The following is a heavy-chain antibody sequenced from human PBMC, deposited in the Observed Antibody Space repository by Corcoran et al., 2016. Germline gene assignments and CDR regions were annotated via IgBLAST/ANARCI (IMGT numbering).Heavy chain of an antibody. J-gene: IGHJ6*02. CDR1: GGSFSGYY. Sequence: QVQLQESGPGLVKPSETLSLTCAVYGGSFSGYYWSWIRQPPGKGLEWIGEINHSGSTNYNPSLKSRVTISVDTSKNQFSLKLSSVTAADTAVYYCARGTAARSGGYGMDVWGQGTTVTVSS. D-gene: IGHD6-6*01. CDR3: ARGTAARSGGYGMDV. CDR2: INHSGST. V-gene: IGHV4-34*01.